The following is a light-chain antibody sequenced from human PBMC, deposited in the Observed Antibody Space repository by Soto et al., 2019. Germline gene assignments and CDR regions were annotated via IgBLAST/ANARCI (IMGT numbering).Light chain of an antibody. V-gene: IGLV6-57*02. CDR3: QSYDSSNVV. Sequence: NFMLTQPHSVSESPGKTVTISCTGSSGSIASNYVQWYQQRPGSAPTTVIYEDNQRPSGVPDRFSGSIDSSSNSASLTISGLQTEDEADYYCQSYDSSNVVFGGGTKVTVL. J-gene: IGLJ2*01. CDR2: EDN. CDR1: SGSIASNY.